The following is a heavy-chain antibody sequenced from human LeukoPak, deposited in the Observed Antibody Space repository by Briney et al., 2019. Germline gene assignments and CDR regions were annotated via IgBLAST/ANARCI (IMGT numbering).Heavy chain of an antibody. CDR2: MNQDGSEK. CDR1: GFIFNDYW. Sequence: GGSLRLSCAGSGFIFNDYWIDWVRQAAGKGLEWVANMNQDGSEKSYLESVRGRFTISRDNAKNSLYLQMNSLRAEDTAVYYCAQTPGGSSWYNAFDMWGQGTMVTVSS. CDR3: AQTPGGSSWYNAFDM. D-gene: IGHD6-13*01. J-gene: IGHJ3*02. V-gene: IGHV3-7*01.